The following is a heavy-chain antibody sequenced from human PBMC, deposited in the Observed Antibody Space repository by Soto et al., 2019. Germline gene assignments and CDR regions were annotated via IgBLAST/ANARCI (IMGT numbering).Heavy chain of an antibody. CDR2: IFYRGNT. Sequence: SETLSLTCTVSGGSVNNYYASWIRQPPGKGLEWIGYIFYRGNTKYSPSLQSRVTISLDTSKTQFSLKLTSVTAADTAIYYCVRDKGREAFDIWGQGTVVTVSS. V-gene: IGHV4-59*02. J-gene: IGHJ3*02. CDR1: GGSVNNYY. CDR3: VRDKGREAFDI.